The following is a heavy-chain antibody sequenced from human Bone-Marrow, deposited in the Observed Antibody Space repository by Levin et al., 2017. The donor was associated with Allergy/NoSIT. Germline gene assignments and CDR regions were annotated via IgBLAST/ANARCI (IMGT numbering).Heavy chain of an antibody. D-gene: IGHD3-10*01. CDR2: IYSGGST. Sequence: GGSLRLSCAASGFTVSSNYMSWVRQAPGKGPEWVSVIYSGGSTYYQDSVKGRFTISRDNSKNTQYLQMNRLRAEDTAVYYCARGWFGELLSHWGQGTLVTVSS. CDR3: ARGWFGELLSH. CDR1: GFTVSSNY. J-gene: IGHJ4*02. V-gene: IGHV3-53*01.